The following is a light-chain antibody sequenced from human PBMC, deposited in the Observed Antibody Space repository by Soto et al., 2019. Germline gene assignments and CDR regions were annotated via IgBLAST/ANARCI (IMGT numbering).Light chain of an antibody. CDR2: EVT. J-gene: IGLJ1*01. CDR3: SSYTSSTTYV. V-gene: IGLV2-14*01. CDR1: GRIIGDYQY. Sequence: AAMARPADVYGSYRHAPTVPCTSTGRIIGDYQYLSWYHHHPGKAPKLIIYEVTNRPSGVSNRFSGSKSGNTASLTISGLQAEDEAEYYCSSYTSSTTYVFATGTQVAVL.